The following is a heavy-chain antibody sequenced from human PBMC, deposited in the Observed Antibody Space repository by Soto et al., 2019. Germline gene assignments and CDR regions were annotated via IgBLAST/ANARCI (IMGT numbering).Heavy chain of an antibody. CDR3: ARATVTTFSSPRKPSCYSMFV. CDR1: GGSISSGGYY. D-gene: IGHD4-17*01. CDR2: IYYSGST. V-gene: IGHV4-31*03. J-gene: IGHJ6*03. Sequence: SETLSLTCTVSGGSISSGGYYWSWIRQHPGKGLEWIGYIYYSGSTYYNPSLKSRVTISVDTSKNQFSLKLSSVTAADTAVYYCARATVTTFSSPRKPSCYSMFVWGKGTTVTV.